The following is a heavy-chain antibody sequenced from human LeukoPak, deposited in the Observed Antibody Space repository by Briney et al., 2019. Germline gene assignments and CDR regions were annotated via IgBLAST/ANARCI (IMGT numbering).Heavy chain of an antibody. CDR1: GFTFSSYA. Sequence: HGRSLRLSCAASGFTFSSYAMTWVRQAPGKGLEWVSVISGGGITTHYADSVKGRFAISRDNSNNTLYLQMNSLRAEDTAVYYCSKPTEGYYDTSAYYPDNWGQGTLVTVSS. J-gene: IGHJ4*02. D-gene: IGHD3-22*01. V-gene: IGHV3-23*01. CDR2: ISGGGITT. CDR3: SKPTEGYYDTSAYYPDN.